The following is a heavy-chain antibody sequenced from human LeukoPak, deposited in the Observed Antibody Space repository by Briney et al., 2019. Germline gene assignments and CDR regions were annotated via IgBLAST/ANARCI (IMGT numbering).Heavy chain of an antibody. J-gene: IGHJ4*02. CDR1: GFTFSSYS. V-gene: IGHV3-21*01. D-gene: IGHD5-12*01. CDR3: ARDLGDGYNINFDY. CDR2: ISSSSSYI. Sequence: GSLRLSCAASGFTFSSYSMNWVRQAPGKGLEWVSSISSSSSYIYYADSVKGRFTISRDNAKNSLYLQMNSLRAEDTAVYYCARDLGDGYNINFDYWGQGTLVTVPS.